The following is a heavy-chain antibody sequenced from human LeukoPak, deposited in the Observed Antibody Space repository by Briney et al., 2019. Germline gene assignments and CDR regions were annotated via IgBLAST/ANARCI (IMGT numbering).Heavy chain of an antibody. V-gene: IGHV3-23*01. CDR1: GFTFSSYA. D-gene: IGHD3-22*01. CDR3: ARDLDSSGYYHVVDS. Sequence: PGGSLRLSCADSGFTFSSYAMSWVRQAPGKGLEWVSLISTSGRTHYADSVQGRFTNSRDNSKNTLSLHMNSLRAEDTAVYYCARDLDSSGYYHVVDSWGQGALVTVSS. CDR2: ISTSGRT. J-gene: IGHJ4*02.